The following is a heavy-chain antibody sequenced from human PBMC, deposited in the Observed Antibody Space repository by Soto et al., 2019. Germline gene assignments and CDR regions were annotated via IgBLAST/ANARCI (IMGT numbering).Heavy chain of an antibody. Sequence: GASVKVCCKASGYTFTSYGISWVRQAPGQGLEWMGWISAYNGNTNCAQKLQGRVTMTTDTSTSTAYMELRSLRSDDTAVYYCARDQVWKDSSWSRFSYNWFDPCGRGTLVAVSS. CDR1: GYTFTSYG. CDR3: ARDQVWKDSSWSRFSYNWFDP. CDR2: ISAYNGNT. V-gene: IGHV1-18*01. J-gene: IGHJ5*02. D-gene: IGHD6-13*01.